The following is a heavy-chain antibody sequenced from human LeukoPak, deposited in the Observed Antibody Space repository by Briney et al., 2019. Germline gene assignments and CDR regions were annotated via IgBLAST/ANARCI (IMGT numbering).Heavy chain of an antibody. Sequence: SETLSLTCTVSGGSISSYYWSWIRQPPGKGLEWIGYIYYSGSTNYNPSLKSRVTISVDTSKNQFSLKLSSVTAADTAVYYCARDMMYGGAFDIWGQGTMVTVSS. CDR1: GGSISSYY. CDR2: IYYSGST. J-gene: IGHJ3*02. CDR3: ARDMMYGGAFDI. D-gene: IGHD4-23*01. V-gene: IGHV4-59*12.